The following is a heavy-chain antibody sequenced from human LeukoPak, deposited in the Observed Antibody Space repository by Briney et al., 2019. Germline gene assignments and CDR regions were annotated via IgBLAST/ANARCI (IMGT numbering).Heavy chain of an antibody. J-gene: IGHJ4*02. CDR3: ARMGHSGSPFDY. CDR1: GGTFSSYT. V-gene: IGHV1-69*02. CDR2: IIPILGIA. Sequence: SVKVSCEASGGTFSSYTISWVRQAPGQGLEWMGRIIPILGIANYAQKFQGRVTITADKSTSTAYMELSSLRSEDTAVYYCARMGHSGSPFDYWGQGTLVTVSS. D-gene: IGHD1-26*01.